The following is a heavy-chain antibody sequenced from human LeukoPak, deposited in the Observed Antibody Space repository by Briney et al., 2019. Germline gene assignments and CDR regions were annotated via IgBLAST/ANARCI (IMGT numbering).Heavy chain of an antibody. CDR3: ARDRPDWAIDY. V-gene: IGHV3-48*01. D-gene: IGHD3-9*01. CDR1: GFTFNTYT. J-gene: IGHJ4*02. CDR2: ISGSSGII. Sequence: GGSLRLSCAASGFTFNTYTMNWVRQAPGKGLEWVSYISGSSGIIDYADSVRGRFTISRDNAKNSLYLQMNSLRAEDTAVYYCARDRPDWAIDYWGQGTLVTVSS.